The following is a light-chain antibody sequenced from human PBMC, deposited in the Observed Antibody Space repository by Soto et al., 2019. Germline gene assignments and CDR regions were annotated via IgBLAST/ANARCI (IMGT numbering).Light chain of an antibody. CDR3: QQYSTYSWT. Sequence: DIPMTQSPSTLSASVGQRVTINCRASQTISNWLAWYQVKPGKAPKFLMHDASSLESGVPSRFSGSSSGTECTLTISSLQPDDVATYFCQQYSTYSWTFAQGTKVDI. J-gene: IGKJ1*01. V-gene: IGKV1-5*01. CDR2: DAS. CDR1: QTISNW.